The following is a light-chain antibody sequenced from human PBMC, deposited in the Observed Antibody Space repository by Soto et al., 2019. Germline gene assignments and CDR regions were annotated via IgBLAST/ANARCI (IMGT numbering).Light chain of an antibody. Sequence: QSALTQPASVSGSPGQSITIPCTGTSSDVGGYNYVSWYQQHPGRAPKLVIYKVSDRPSGVSSRFSASKSGNTASLTISGLQPEDEADYYCSSYTSSSTPYVFGTGTKVTVL. CDR3: SSYTSSSTPYV. CDR2: KVS. CDR1: SSDVGGYNY. J-gene: IGLJ1*01. V-gene: IGLV2-14*01.